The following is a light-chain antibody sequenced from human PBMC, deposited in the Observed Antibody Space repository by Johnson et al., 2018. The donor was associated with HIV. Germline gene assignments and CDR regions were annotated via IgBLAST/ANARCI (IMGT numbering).Light chain of an antibody. V-gene: IGLV1-51*02. CDR2: EDY. J-gene: IGLJ1*01. Sequence: QSVLTQPPSVSAAPGQRVNISCSGHSSNIENYFVSWYQQLPGAAPRLLIYEDYKRPSGLPDRFSGSKSGASATLGITGLQTGDEADYYCGTWGSSLSVYVFGTGTKVTV. CDR3: GTWGSSLSVYV. CDR1: SSNIENYF.